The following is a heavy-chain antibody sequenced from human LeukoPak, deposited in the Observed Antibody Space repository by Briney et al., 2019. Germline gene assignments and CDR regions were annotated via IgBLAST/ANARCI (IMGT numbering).Heavy chain of an antibody. Sequence: PSETLSLTCNVSGDSINTYSWNWIRQPPGKGLEWLGYISHSGSTNSNPSLKSRLTMSVDMSKNQFSLRLTSATAADTAVYFCAKSGWLRRAFFQDWGQGILVTVSS. J-gene: IGHJ1*01. CDR3: AKSGWLRRAFFQD. V-gene: IGHV4-59*01. D-gene: IGHD6-19*01. CDR1: GDSINTYS. CDR2: ISHSGST.